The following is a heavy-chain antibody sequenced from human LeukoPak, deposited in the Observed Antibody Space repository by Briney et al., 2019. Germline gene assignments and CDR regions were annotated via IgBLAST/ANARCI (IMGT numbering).Heavy chain of an antibody. CDR2: INHSGST. J-gene: IGHJ4*02. CDR3: ARGGPYYDSSGFDY. CDR1: GGSFSGYY. V-gene: IGHV4-34*01. D-gene: IGHD3-22*01. Sequence: SETLSLTCAVYGGSFSGYYWSWIRQPPGKGLEWIGEINHSGSTYYNPSLKSRVTISVDRSKNQFSLKLSSVTAADTAVYYCARGGPYYDSSGFDYWGQGTLVTVSS.